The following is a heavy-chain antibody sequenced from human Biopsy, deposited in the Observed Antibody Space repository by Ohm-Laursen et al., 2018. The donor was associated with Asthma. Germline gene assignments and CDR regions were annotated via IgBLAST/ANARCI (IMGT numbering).Heavy chain of an antibody. Sequence: SSVKVSCKASGDSFSNYAISWVRQAPGQGLEWMGGLIPVLGTPDHAQMFEGRVTITADESTSTAYMELSSLSSEDRAVYYCARGYSGSDGIVSYSSGLEVGGKGPTVSASS. CDR3: ARGYSGSDGIVSYSSGLEV. CDR1: GDSFSNYA. V-gene: IGHV1-69*01. J-gene: IGHJ6*04. CDR2: LIPVLGTP. D-gene: IGHD5-12*01.